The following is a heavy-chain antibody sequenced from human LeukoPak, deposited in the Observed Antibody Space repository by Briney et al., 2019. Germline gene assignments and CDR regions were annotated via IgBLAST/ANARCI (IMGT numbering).Heavy chain of an antibody. D-gene: IGHD2-15*01. CDR3: ARGLYCSGGSCYGYYFDY. CDR1: GYTFTSYD. V-gene: IGHV1-8*01. CDR2: MNPNSGNT. Sequence: ASVKVSCKASGYTFTSYDINWVRQAIGQGLEWMGWMNPNSGNTGYAQKFQGRVTMTRNTSISTAYMELSSLRSEDTAVYYCARGLYCSGGSCYGYYFDYWGQGTLVTVSS. J-gene: IGHJ4*02.